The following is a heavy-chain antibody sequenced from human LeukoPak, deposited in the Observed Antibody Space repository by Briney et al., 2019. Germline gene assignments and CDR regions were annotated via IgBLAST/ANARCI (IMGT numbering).Heavy chain of an antibody. D-gene: IGHD1-26*01. J-gene: IGHJ4*02. CDR2: MNPNSGNT. CDR1: GYTFTSYA. Sequence: ASVKVSCKASGYTFTSYAMNWVRQSPGQGLEWMGWMNPNSGNTGYAQKFQGRVTITRNTSISTAYMELSSLRSEDTAVYYCARPRDRSGSYPGYWGQGTLVTVSS. CDR3: ARPRDRSGSYPGY. V-gene: IGHV1-8*03.